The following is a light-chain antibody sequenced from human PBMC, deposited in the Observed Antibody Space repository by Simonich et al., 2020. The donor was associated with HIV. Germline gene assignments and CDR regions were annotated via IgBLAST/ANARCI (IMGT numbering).Light chain of an antibody. CDR1: HGVSSN. V-gene: IGKV3-15*01. J-gene: IGKJ5*01. Sequence: EIVMTQSPATLSVSPGERATLSCRASHGVSSNLAWYQQKPGQAPRLLISGASTRATGIPARVSGSGSGTDFTLTINSMESEDFAVYYCQQYGSSPTFGQGTRLEIK. CDR2: GAS. CDR3: QQYGSSPT.